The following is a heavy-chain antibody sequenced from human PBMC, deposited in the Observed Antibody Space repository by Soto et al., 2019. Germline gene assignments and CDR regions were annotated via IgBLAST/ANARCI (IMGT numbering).Heavy chain of an antibody. CDR1: GYTFTLYA. D-gene: IGHD5-12*01. J-gene: IGHJ4*02. CDR2: INAANGNT. V-gene: IGHV1-3*01. CDR3: ATGRGYSGYDPFDY. Sequence: ASVKVSCKASGYTFTLYAMHWVRQAPGQRLEWMGWINAANGNTKSSQKFQGRVTFTRDTSASTGYMELSRLRSDDTAVHYCATGRGYSGYDPFDYWGQGTLVTVSS.